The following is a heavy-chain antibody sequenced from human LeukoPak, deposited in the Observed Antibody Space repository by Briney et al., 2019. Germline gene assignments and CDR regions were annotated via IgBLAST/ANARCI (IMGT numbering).Heavy chain of an antibody. J-gene: IGHJ5*02. CDR2: IYYSGST. CDR3: ARDRLAAAGKGSWFDP. Sequence: SETLSLTCTVSGGSISSYYWSWIRQPPGKGLEWIGYIYYSGSTNYNPSLKSRVTISVDTSKNQFSLKLSSVTAADTAVYYCARDRLAAAGKGSWFDPWGQGTLVTVSS. V-gene: IGHV4-59*12. D-gene: IGHD6-13*01. CDR1: GGSISSYY.